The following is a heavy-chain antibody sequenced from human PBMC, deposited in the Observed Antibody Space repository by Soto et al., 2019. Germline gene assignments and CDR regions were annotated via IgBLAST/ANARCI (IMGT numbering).Heavy chain of an antibody. CDR1: GGTFSSYA. J-gene: IGHJ4*02. V-gene: IGHV1-69*13. CDR2: IIPIFGTA. D-gene: IGHD5-18*01. CDR3: ASSGYSYGHRQKLDY. Sequence: SVKVSCKASGGTFSSYAISWVRQALGQGLEWMGGIIPIFGTANYAQKFQGRVTITADESTSTAYMELSSLRSEDTAVYYCASSGYSYGHRQKLDYWGQGTLVTVSS.